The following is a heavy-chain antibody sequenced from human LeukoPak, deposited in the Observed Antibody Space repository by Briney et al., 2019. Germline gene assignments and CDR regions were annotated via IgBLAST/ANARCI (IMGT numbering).Heavy chain of an antibody. CDR1: GFTFSSYA. V-gene: IGHV3-23*01. D-gene: IGHD2-15*01. CDR2: ISGSGGSA. CDR3: AKDCGSCSFDY. J-gene: IGHJ4*02. Sequence: GGSLRLSCAASGFTFSSYAMSWVRQAPGKGLEWVSAISGSGGSAYYADSVKGRFTISRDNSKNTLYLQMNSLRAEDTAVHYCAKDCGSCSFDYWGQGTLVTVSS.